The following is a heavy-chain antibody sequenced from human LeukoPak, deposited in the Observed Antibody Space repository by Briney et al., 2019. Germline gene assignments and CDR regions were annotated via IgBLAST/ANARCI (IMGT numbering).Heavy chain of an antibody. CDR2: IIPILGSA. CDR3: ARGRMDRGIINYFDY. CDR1: GGAFNSFG. D-gene: IGHD3-10*01. V-gene: IGHV1-69*04. Sequence: ASVKVSCKASGGAFNSFGIGWMRQAPGQGLEWMGRIIPILGSAKYPQKFQDRVTITADTSTTTAYMELSSLRSDDTAIYFCARGRMDRGIINYFDYWGQGTLVTVSP. J-gene: IGHJ4*02.